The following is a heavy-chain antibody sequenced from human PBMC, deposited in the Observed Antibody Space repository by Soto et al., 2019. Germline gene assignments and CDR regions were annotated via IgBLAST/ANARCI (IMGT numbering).Heavy chain of an antibody. CDR3: ATGTASYYFDS. CDR2: ISGSGATT. V-gene: IGHV3-23*01. CDR1: GFTFDTYA. Sequence: VQLLESGGGLVQPGRSLRLSCAASGFTFDTYAISWVRQAPGRGLEWVSAISGSGATTYYADAVKGRFTISRDNSKNTLYLHIGSLRVDDTAIYYCATGTASYYFDSWGQGAPVTVSS. J-gene: IGHJ4*02.